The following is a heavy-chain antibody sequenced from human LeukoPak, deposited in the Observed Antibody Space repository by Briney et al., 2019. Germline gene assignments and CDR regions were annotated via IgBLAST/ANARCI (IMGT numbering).Heavy chain of an antibody. Sequence: SETLSLTCAVYGGSFSGYYWNWIRQPPGKGLEWIGEINHSGSTNYNPSLKSRVTISVDTSKNQFSLKLSSVTAADTAVYYCARGGLAYCGGDCSPYYFDYWGQGTLVTVSS. CDR3: ARGGLAYCGGDCSPYYFDY. D-gene: IGHD2-21*02. V-gene: IGHV4-34*01. CDR2: INHSGST. CDR1: GGSFSGYY. J-gene: IGHJ4*02.